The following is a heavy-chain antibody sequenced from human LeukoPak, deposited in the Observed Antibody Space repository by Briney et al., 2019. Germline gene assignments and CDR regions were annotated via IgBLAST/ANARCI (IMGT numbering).Heavy chain of an antibody. D-gene: IGHD3-22*01. J-gene: IGHJ4*02. V-gene: IGHV3-30*18. Sequence: GRSLRLSCAASGFTFSHYAMHWVRQAPGKGLEWVAVISFDGTNKFYADSVKGRFTIYRDNSKNALYLQMNSLRAEDTAVYYCAKGGYYERPWYFDYWGQGTLVTVSS. CDR2: ISFDGTNK. CDR1: GFTFSHYA. CDR3: AKGGYYERPWYFDY.